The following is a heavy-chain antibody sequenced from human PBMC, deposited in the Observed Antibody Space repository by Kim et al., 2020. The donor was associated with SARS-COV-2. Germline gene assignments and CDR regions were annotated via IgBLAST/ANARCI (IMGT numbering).Heavy chain of an antibody. V-gene: IGHV5-10-1*01. CDR1: AYIFATSW. D-gene: IGHD3-10*01. Sequence: GESLKISCKDSAYIFATSWISWVRQMPGRGLEWMGRIDPSDSYTNYSPSFQGHITISADKSISTAYLQWGSLKASDTAVYYCARHAPPLGYYGSGRYYKSNYYGMDVWGQGTTVTVSS. CDR2: IDPSDSYT. CDR3: ARHAPPLGYYGSGRYYKSNYYGMDV. J-gene: IGHJ6*02.